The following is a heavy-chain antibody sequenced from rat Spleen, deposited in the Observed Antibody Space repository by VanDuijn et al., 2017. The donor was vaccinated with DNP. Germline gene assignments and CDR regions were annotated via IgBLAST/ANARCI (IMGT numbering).Heavy chain of an antibody. CDR1: SLTLSDFN. V-gene: IGHV5S10*01. Sequence: EVQLVESGGGLVQPGRSLKLSCPASSLTLSDFNMAWVRQAPKKGLEWVATIIYDGSRTYYRDSVKGRFTISRDNAKSTLYLQMDSLRSEDTATYYCATQETGIRRFAYWGQGTLVTVSS. J-gene: IGHJ3*01. CDR2: IIYDGSRT. D-gene: IGHD1-4*01. CDR3: ATQETGIRRFAY.